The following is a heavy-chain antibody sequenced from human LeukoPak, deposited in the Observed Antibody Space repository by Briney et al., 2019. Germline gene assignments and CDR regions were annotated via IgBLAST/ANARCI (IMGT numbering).Heavy chain of an antibody. CDR2: IKQDGSEK. Sequence: PGGSLRLSCAASGFTFSSYWMSWVRQAPGKGLEWVANIKQDGSEKYYVDSVKGRFTISRDNAKNSLYLQMNSLRAEDTAVYYCARDVGIRNSGSLDYWGQGTLVTVSS. CDR3: ARDVGIRNSGSLDY. CDR1: GFTFSSYW. D-gene: IGHD1-26*01. J-gene: IGHJ4*02. V-gene: IGHV3-7*01.